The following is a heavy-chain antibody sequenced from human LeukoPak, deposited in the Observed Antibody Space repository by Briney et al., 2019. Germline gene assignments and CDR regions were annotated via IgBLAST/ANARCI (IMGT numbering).Heavy chain of an antibody. CDR3: AKALLERRGDYYYGMDV. D-gene: IGHD1-1*01. CDR1: GFTFSSYA. V-gene: IGHV3-23*01. CDR2: ISGSGGST. J-gene: IGHJ6*02. Sequence: GGSLRLSCAASGFTFSSYAMSWVRQAPGKGLEWVSAISGSGGSTYYADSVKGRFTISRDNSKNTLYLQMNSLRAEDTAVYYCAKALLERRGDYYYGMDVWGQGTTVIVSS.